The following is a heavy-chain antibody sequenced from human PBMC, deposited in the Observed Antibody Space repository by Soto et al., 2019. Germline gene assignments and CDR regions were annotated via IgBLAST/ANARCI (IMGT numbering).Heavy chain of an antibody. Sequence: GGSLRLSCAASGFTFDDYAMHWVRQAPGKGLEWVSGISWNSGSIGYADSVKGRFTISRDNAKNSLYLQMNSLRAEDTALYYCAKDLIVATDYYYYYYMDVWGKGTTVTVSS. CDR3: AKDLIVATDYYYYYYMDV. CDR1: GFTFDDYA. D-gene: IGHD5-12*01. J-gene: IGHJ6*03. CDR2: ISWNSGSI. V-gene: IGHV3-9*01.